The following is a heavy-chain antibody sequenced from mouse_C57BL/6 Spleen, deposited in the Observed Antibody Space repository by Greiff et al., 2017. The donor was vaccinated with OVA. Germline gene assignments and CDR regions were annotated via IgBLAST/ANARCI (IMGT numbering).Heavy chain of an antibody. Sequence: DVKLVESGGDLVKPGGSLKLSCAASGFTFSSYGMSWVRQTPDKRLEWVATISSGGSYTYYPDSVKGRFTISRDNAKNTLYLQMSSLKSEDTAMYYCARINYGYAMDYWGQGTSVTVSS. CDR3: ARINYGYAMDY. D-gene: IGHD1-1*01. CDR2: ISSGGSYT. V-gene: IGHV5-6*02. J-gene: IGHJ4*01. CDR1: GFTFSSYG.